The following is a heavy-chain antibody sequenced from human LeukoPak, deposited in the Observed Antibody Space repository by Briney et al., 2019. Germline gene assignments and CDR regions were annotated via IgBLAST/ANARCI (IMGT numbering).Heavy chain of an antibody. Sequence: GGSLRLSCAASGFTFSSYAMSGVRPAPGKGREWGSAISGSGGSTYYEDSVKGRFTISRDNSKNTLYLQMNSLRAEDTAVYYCAKDPRPGYFDWLLLDYWGQATLVTVSS. CDR3: AKDPRPGYFDWLLLDY. CDR2: ISGSGGST. CDR1: GFTFSSYA. J-gene: IGHJ4*02. V-gene: IGHV3-23*01. D-gene: IGHD3-9*01.